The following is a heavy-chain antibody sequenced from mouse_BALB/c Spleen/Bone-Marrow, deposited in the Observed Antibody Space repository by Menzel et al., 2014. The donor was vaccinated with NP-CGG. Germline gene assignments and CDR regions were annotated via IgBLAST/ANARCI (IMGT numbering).Heavy chain of an antibody. CDR3: ARGFDY. CDR1: GYTFTNYW. J-gene: IGHJ2*01. V-gene: IGHV1S81*02. CDR2: INPSNGRT. Sequence: QVHVKQSGAELVKPGASVKLSCKASGYTFTNYWMHWVKQRPGQGLEWIGEINPSNGRTNYNEKFKSKATLIVDKSSSTAYMQLNSLTSEDSAVYYYARGFDYWGQGTTLTVSS.